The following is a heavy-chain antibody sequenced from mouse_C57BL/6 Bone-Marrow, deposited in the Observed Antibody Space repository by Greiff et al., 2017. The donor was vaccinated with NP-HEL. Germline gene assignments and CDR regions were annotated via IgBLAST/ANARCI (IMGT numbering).Heavy chain of an antibody. D-gene: IGHD1-1*01. CDR3: AREQRNRVITTVRSPWYFDV. V-gene: IGHV5-4*01. J-gene: IGHJ1*03. CDR2: ISDGGSYT. Sequence: EVNVVESGGGLVKPGGSLKLSCAASGFTFSSYAMSWVRQTPEKRLEWVATISDGGSYTYYPDNVKGRFTISRDNAKNNLYLQMSHLKSEDTAMYYCAREQRNRVITTVRSPWYFDVWGTGTTVTVSS. CDR1: GFTFSSYA.